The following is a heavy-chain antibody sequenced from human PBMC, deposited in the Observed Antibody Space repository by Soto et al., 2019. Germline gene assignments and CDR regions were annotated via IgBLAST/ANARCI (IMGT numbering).Heavy chain of an antibody. Sequence: QVQLQESGPGLVKPSQTLSLTCTVSGGSITSGGYYWSWIRQHPGKGLEWVGYIYYSGFNYYTPSLKRRFTISVDTSKNQFSLKLSSVTAADTAVYYCARSVFPWCRGTLVTVSS. CDR2: IYYSGFN. CDR3: ARSVFP. V-gene: IGHV4-31*03. J-gene: IGHJ5*02. CDR1: GGSITSGGYY.